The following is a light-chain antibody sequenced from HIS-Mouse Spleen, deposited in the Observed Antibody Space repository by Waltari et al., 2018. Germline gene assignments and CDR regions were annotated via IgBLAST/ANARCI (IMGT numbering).Light chain of an antibody. CDR2: DVS. CDR1: SSDVGGYNY. J-gene: IGLJ2*01. CDR3: SSYTSSSFNVV. V-gene: IGLV2-14*03. Sequence: QSALTQPASMSGSPGQSITISCPGTSSDVGGYNYVSWYQQHPGKAPKLMIYDVSNRPSGVSNRFSGSKSGNTASLTISGLQAEDEADYYCSSYTSSSFNVVFGGGTKLTVL.